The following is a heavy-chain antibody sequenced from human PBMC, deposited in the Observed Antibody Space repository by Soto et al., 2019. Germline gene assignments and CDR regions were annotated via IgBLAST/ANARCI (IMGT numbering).Heavy chain of an antibody. CDR1: GFTFSTYW. J-gene: IGHJ4*02. Sequence: GSLRLSCAASGFTFSTYWMSWVRQAPGKGLEWVANIKQDGSEKYYVDSVKGRFTISRDNTKKSLYLQMNSLRAEDTAVYYCARYQNWNYLDYWGQGTLVTVSS. CDR3: ARYQNWNYLDY. CDR2: IKQDGSEK. V-gene: IGHV3-7*05. D-gene: IGHD2-2*01.